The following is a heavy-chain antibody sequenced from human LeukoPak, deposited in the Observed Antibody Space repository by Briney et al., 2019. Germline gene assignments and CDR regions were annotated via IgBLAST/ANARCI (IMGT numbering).Heavy chain of an antibody. CDR2: INHSGST. V-gene: IGHV4-34*01. J-gene: IGHJ4*02. CDR3: ARQRWLQSFFDY. D-gene: IGHD5-24*01. CDR1: GGSFSGYY. Sequence: SETLSLTCAVYGGSFSGYYWSWIRQPPGKGLEWIGEINHSGSTNYNPSLKSRVTISVDTSKNQFSLKLNSVTAADTAVYYCARQRWLQSFFDYWGQGTLVTVSS.